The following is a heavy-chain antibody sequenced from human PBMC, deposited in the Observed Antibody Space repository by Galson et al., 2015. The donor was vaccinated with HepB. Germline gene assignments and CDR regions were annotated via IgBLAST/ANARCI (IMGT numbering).Heavy chain of an antibody. CDR1: GFTFSSYS. J-gene: IGHJ4*02. CDR2: ISSSSSYI. CDR3: ARDSQWEPRFIHYFDY. Sequence: SLRLSCAASGFTFSSYSMNWVRQAPGKGLEWVSSISSSSSYIYYADSVKGRFTISRDNAKNSLYLQMNSLRAEDTAVYYCARDSQWEPRFIHYFDYWGQGTLVTVSS. D-gene: IGHD1-26*01. V-gene: IGHV3-21*01.